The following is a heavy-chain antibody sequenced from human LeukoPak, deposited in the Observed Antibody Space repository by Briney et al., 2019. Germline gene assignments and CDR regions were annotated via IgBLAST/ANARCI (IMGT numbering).Heavy chain of an antibody. J-gene: IGHJ3*02. CDR3: ARGRFRWFGEFNNAFDI. D-gene: IGHD3-10*01. CDR1: GFTFSSYD. CDR2: IGTAGDT. Sequence: GGSLRLSCAASGFTFSSYDMHWVRQATGKGLEWVSAIGTAGDTYYPGSVKGRFTISRENAKNSLYLQMNSLRAGDTAVYYCARGRFRWFGEFNNAFDIWGQGTMVTVSS. V-gene: IGHV3-13*01.